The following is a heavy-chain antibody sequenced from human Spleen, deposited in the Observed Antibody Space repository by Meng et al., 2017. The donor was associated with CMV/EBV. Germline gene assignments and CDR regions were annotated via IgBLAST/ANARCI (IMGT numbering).Heavy chain of an antibody. D-gene: IGHD2-21*02. J-gene: IGHJ5*02. CDR2: IYYSGST. V-gene: IGHV4-39*07. CDR3: AGGPGGDAPNQRSPYNWFDP. CDR1: GGAISSSSYY. Sequence: QLQLQESCPGLVKPSETLSLTCNVSGGAISSSSYYWGWIRQPPGKGLEWIGSIYYSGSTYYNPSLKSRVTISVDTSKNQFSLKLSSVTAADTAVYYCAGGPGGDAPNQRSPYNWFDPWGQGTLVTVYS.